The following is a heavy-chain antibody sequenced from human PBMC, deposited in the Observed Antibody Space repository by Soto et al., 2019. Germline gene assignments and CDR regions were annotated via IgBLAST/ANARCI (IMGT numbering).Heavy chain of an antibody. CDR2: ISDSATTM. CDR3: ARDTAFISSRLFNP. V-gene: IGHV3-11*01. D-gene: IGHD3-22*01. Sequence: GASLRLSCAASGFTFSDYYMSWIRQAPGKGLEWISHISDSATTMYYADSVKGRFTISRDNARKSLFLHMNSLRAEDTAVCYRARDTAFISSRLFNPWCQGTLVTVSS. CDR1: GFTFSDYY. J-gene: IGHJ5*02.